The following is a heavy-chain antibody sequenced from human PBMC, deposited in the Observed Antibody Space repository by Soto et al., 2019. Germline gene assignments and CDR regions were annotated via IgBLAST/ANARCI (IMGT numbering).Heavy chain of an antibody. J-gene: IGHJ5*02. CDR1: GGSISGYY. CDR2: IYYTGNT. Sequence: SETLSLTCTVSGGSISGYYWSWIRQPPGKGLEWIGYIYYTGNTIYNPSLNSRVTMSVDTSKNQFSLHLNYVTAADTAVYYCARGADNSKWLDPWGQGTLVTVSS. CDR3: ARGADNSKWLDP. V-gene: IGHV4-59*01.